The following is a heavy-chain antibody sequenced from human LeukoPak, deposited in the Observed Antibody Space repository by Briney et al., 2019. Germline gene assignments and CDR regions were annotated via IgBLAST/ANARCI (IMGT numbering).Heavy chain of an antibody. D-gene: IGHD3-16*02. CDR1: GGSISTSSDY. J-gene: IGHJ5*02. Sequence: SETLSLTCTVSGGSISTSSDYWGWIRQPPGKGLEWIGSIYYTVNTYYSPSLKSRVTISVDTSKNQFSLKLGSVTAADTAVYYCARDENGYVWGSFRAWGQGTLVTVSS. CDR3: ARDENGYVWGSFRA. V-gene: IGHV4-39*07. CDR2: IYYTVNT.